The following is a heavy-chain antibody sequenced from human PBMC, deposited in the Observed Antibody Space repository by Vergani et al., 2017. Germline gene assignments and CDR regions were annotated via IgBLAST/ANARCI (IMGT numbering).Heavy chain of an antibody. D-gene: IGHD3-10*02. V-gene: IGHV4-30-4*01. Sequence: VKLQESGPGLVKPSQTLALTCTVSGGYIRSGDYYWSWIRQPPGKGLEWIGYIYYSGSTYYNPSLKSRVTISVDTCTNKFSLQLSYVTAADTAVYYCARIPDFYYVNYYYMDVWGKGTTVTVSS. J-gene: IGHJ6*03. CDR1: GGYIRSGDYY. CDR3: ARIPDFYYVNYYYMDV. CDR2: IYYSGST.